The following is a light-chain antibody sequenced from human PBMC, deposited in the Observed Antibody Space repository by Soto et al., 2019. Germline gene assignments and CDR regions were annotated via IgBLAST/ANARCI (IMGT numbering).Light chain of an antibody. CDR1: QTISSW. V-gene: IGKV1-5*01. CDR3: QHLYSDPRTWT. Sequence: DIQITQSPSTLSGSVGDRITTTRQAIQTISSWLAGYQQKPGKAPKVLIYGASTLQAGVPSRFSGSGSGPDFTLTISSLQPEDFATYYWQHLYSDPRTWTFGQGTNVDIK. CDR2: GAS. J-gene: IGKJ1*01.